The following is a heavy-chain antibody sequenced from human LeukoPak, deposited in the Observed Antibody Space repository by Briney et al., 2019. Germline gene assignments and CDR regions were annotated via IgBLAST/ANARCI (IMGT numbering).Heavy chain of an antibody. J-gene: IGHJ5*02. D-gene: IGHD3-22*01. CDR2: ISWNSGSI. CDR3: ARFSSGYLNWFDP. V-gene: IGHV3-9*01. CDR1: GFTFDDYA. Sequence: PGGSLRLSCAASGFTFDDYAMHWVRQAPGKGLEWVSGISWNSGSIGYADSVKGRFTISRDNAKNSLYLQMNSLRAEDTAVYYCARFSSGYLNWFDPWGQGTLVTVSS.